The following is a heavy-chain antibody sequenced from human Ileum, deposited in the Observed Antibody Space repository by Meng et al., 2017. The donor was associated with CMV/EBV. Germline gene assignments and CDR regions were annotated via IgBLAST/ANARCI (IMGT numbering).Heavy chain of an antibody. J-gene: IGHJ4*02. CDR3: ANRYPLLYFDY. D-gene: IGHD2-2*01. V-gene: IGHV3-53*05. Sequence: GESLKISCASSGFTVSSNYMSWVRPAPGKGLGWGSVIYSGGSTYYADSVKGRFTISRDKSKNTLYLQMNSLRAEDTAVYYCANRYPLLYFDYWGQGTLVTVSS. CDR2: IYSGGST. CDR1: GFTVSSNY.